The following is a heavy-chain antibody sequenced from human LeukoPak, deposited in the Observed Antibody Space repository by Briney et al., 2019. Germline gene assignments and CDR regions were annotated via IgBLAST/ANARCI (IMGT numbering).Heavy chain of an antibody. CDR1: GFTFSSYW. CDR2: IKQDGSEA. D-gene: IGHD2-8*01. CDR3: ARDSYADI. Sequence: GGSLRLSCAASGFTFSSYWMTWVRQAPGKGLEWVANIKQDGSEAYYVDSVKGRFTVSRDNAKNSLYLQLNSLRAEDTAVYYCARDSYADIWGQGTMVTVSS. J-gene: IGHJ3*02. V-gene: IGHV3-7*01.